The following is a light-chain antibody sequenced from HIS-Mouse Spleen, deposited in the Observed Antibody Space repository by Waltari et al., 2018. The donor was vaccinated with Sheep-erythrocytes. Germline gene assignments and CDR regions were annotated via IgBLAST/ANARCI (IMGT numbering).Light chain of an antibody. V-gene: IGLV2-11*01. CDR1: RSDVGCYNY. CDR3: CSYAGSYNHV. Sequence: QSALTQPRSVSGSPGQSVTISCPGTRSDVGCYNYVSWYQQHPGKAPKLMIYDVSKRPSGVPDRFSGSKSGNTASLTISGLQAEDEADYYCCSYAGSYNHVFATGTKVTVL. CDR2: DVS. J-gene: IGLJ1*01.